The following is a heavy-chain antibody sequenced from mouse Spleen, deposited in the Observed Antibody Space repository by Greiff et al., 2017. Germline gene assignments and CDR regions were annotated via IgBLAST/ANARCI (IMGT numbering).Heavy chain of an antibody. J-gene: IGHJ3*01. CDR3: ARVDSSGYWFAY. Sequence: QVQLQQSGTELVKPGASVKLSCKASGYTFTSYWMHWVKQRPGQGLEWIGNINPSNGGTNYNEKFKSKATLTVDKSSSTAYMQLSSLTSEDSAVYYCARVDSSGYWFAYWGQGTLVTVSA. CDR1: GYTFTSYW. CDR2: INPSNGGT. V-gene: IGHV1-53*01. D-gene: IGHD3-2*01.